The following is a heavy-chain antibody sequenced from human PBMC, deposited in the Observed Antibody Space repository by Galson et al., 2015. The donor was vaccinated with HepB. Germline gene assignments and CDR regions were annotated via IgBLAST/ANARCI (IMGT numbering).Heavy chain of an antibody. D-gene: IGHD6-19*01. V-gene: IGHV3-21*01. CDR1: GFTFSSYS. CDR3: ARDRESIAVAGTSLDY. J-gene: IGHJ4*02. Sequence: SLRLSCAASGFTFSSYSMNWVRQAPGKGLEWVSSISSSSSYIYYADSVKGRFTISRDNAKNSLYLQMNSLRAEDTAVYYCARDRESIAVAGTSLDYWGQGTLVTVSS. CDR2: ISSSSSYI.